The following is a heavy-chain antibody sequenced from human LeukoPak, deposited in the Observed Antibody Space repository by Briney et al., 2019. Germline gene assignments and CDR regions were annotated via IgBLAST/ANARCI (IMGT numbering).Heavy chain of an antibody. V-gene: IGHV4-34*01. J-gene: IGHJ6*03. Sequence: SETLSLTCAVYGVSFSGYYWTWLRQTPEKGLEGLGEMNPSGSTSYNPSLKSRVTISVATSKNQSSLKLSSVTAADTAVYYCARGRQDVTMIVVVMTAVSYYLDVWGKGTTVTVS. CDR3: ARGRQDVTMIVVVMTAVSYYLDV. D-gene: IGHD3-22*01. CDR1: GVSFSGYY. CDR2: MNPSGST.